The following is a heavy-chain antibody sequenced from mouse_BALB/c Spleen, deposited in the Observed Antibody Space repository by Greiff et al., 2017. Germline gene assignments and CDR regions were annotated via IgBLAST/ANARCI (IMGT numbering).Heavy chain of an antibody. CDR1: GFTSTDYY. J-gene: IGHJ1*01. D-gene: IGHD2-1*01. Sequence: EVKVEESGGGLVQPGGSLRLSCATSGFTSTDYYMSWVRQPPGKALEWLGFIRNKANGYTTEYSASVKGRFTISRDNSQSILYLQMNTLRAEDSATYYCARDMSYYGYWYFDVWGAGTTVTVSS. V-gene: IGHV7-3*02. CDR3: ARDMSYYGYWYFDV. CDR2: IRNKANGYTT.